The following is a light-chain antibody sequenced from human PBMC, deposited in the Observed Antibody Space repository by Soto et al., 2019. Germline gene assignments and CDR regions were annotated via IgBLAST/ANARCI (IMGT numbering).Light chain of an antibody. CDR3: QQYGSSPPFT. CDR1: QSVSSRY. Sequence: EIVLTQSPGTLSLSPGERATLSCRAIQSVSSRYLAWYQQKPGQAPRLLIYGASNRATGIPDRFSGSGSGTDFTLTISRLEPEDFAVYFCQQYGSSPPFTFGQGTKVDIK. CDR2: GAS. V-gene: IGKV3-20*01. J-gene: IGKJ2*01.